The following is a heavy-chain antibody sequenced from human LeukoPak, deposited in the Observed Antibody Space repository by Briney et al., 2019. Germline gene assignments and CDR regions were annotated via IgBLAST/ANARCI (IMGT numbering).Heavy chain of an antibody. CDR2: ISSISSYI. V-gene: IGHV3-21*01. Sequence: PGGSLRLSCAASGFTFSSYSMNWVRQAPGKGLEWVSSISSISSYIYYADSVKGRFTIPRDKAKNSLYLQMNSLRAEDTAVYYCARATPTLVIDYWGQGTLVTVSS. J-gene: IGHJ4*02. CDR1: GFTFSSYS. D-gene: IGHD1-1*01. CDR3: ARATPTLVIDY.